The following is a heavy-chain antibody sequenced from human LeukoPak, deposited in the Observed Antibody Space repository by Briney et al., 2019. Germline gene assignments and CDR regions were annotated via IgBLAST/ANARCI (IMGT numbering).Heavy chain of an antibody. CDR2: IHHSGST. Sequence: SETLSLTCAVSSGSLSGYSWGWIRQAPGKGRDGIGEIHHSGSTTYNSSLKNRVTISLDKPKSQFSLILTSVTAADTAVYYCTRQSGTVTPIDYWGQGILVTVSS. V-gene: IGHV4-34*01. CDR3: TRQSGTVTPIDY. CDR1: SGSLSGYS. D-gene: IGHD4-17*01. J-gene: IGHJ4*02.